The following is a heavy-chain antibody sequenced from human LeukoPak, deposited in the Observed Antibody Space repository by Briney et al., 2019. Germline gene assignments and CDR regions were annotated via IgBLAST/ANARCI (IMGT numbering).Heavy chain of an antibody. CDR3: ATPNECSSTSCSGAYYYGMDV. V-gene: IGHV1-2*02. Sequence: ASVKVSCKASGYTFTGYYMHWVRQAPGQGLEWMGWINPNSGGTNYAQKFQGRVTMTRDTSISTAYMELSRLRSDDTAVYCCATPNECSSTSCSGAYYYGMDVWGQGTTVTVSS. J-gene: IGHJ6*02. CDR1: GYTFTGYY. D-gene: IGHD2-2*01. CDR2: INPNSGGT.